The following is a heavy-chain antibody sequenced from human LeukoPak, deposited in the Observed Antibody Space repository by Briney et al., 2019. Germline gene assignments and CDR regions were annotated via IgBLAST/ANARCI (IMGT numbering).Heavy chain of an antibody. CDR2: IGTTSNSM. Sequence: PGGSLRLSCAASGFTFSSYSMNWVRQAPGKGLEWVSSIGTTSNSMYYADSLKGRFTISRDNAESSLYLQMNSLRVEDTACYFFARGGITAMADGWKDYWGQGTLVTGSS. J-gene: IGHJ4*02. CDR3: ARGGITAMADGWKDY. CDR1: GFTFSSYS. V-gene: IGHV3-21*01. D-gene: IGHD5-18*01.